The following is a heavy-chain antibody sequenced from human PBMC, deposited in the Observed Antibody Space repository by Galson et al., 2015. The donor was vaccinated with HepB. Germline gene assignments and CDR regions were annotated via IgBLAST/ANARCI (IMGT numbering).Heavy chain of an antibody. CDR1: GDSVSSNSAA. J-gene: IGHJ4*02. CDR3: ARDSRRSGTPLGFDY. D-gene: IGHD3-10*01. CDR2: TYYRSKWYN. Sequence: CAISGDSVSSNSAAWNWIRQSPSRGLEWLGRTYYRSKWYNDYAVSVKSRLTINPDTSKNQFSLQLTSVTPEDTAVYYCARDSRRSGTPLGFDYWGQGTLVTVSS. V-gene: IGHV6-1*01.